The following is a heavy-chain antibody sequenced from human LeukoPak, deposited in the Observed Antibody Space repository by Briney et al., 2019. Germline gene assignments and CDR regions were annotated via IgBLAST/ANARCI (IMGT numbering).Heavy chain of an antibody. V-gene: IGHV3-66*01. CDR3: ARDDYEDAFDI. J-gene: IGHJ3*02. Sequence: GGSLRLCCAASGFTVSSNYMSGVRQAPGKGVGGVSVIYSGGSTYYADSVKGRFTISRDNSKNTLYLQMNSLRAEDTAVYYCARDDYEDAFDIWGHGTLVTVSS. D-gene: IGHD4/OR15-4a*01. CDR1: GFTVSSNY. CDR2: IYSGGST.